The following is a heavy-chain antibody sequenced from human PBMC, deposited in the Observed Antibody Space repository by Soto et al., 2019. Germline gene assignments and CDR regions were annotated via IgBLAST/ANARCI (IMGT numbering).Heavy chain of an antibody. CDR1: GFTFSSYA. J-gene: IGHJ1*01. CDR3: AKLHGSGSYYYLSPSGAQYFQH. CDR2: ISGSGGST. D-gene: IGHD3-10*01. Sequence: HPGGSLSLSCAASGFTFSSYAMSWVRQAPGKGLEWVSAISGSGGSTYYADSVKGRFTISRDNSKNTLYLQMNSLRAEDTAVYYCAKLHGSGSYYYLSPSGAQYFQHWGQGTLVTVS. V-gene: IGHV3-23*01.